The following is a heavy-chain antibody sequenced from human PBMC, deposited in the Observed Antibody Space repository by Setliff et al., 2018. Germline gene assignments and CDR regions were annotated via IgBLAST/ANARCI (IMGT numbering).Heavy chain of an antibody. J-gene: IGHJ4*02. CDR3: ARDPSPGGQLLPGL. CDR1: GFIFSNYW. D-gene: IGHD3-10*01. V-gene: IGHV3-74*01. Sequence: LRLSCEASGFIFSNYWMHWVRQVPGEGPVWVSRIDSDSRSISYADSVKGRFSISRDNRKNTVYLQMNSVRADDTALYYCARDPSPGGQLLPGLWGQGTLVTVSS. CDR2: IDSDSRSI.